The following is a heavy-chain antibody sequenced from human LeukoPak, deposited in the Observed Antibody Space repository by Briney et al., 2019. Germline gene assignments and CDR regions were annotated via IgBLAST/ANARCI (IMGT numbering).Heavy chain of an antibody. CDR1: GYSFTSHW. D-gene: IGHD2-2*01. V-gene: IGHV5-51*01. Sequence: GESLKISCKGSGYSFTSHWIGWVRQIPGKGLEWMGIIYPGDSDTRYSQSFQGQVTISADKSISTAYLQWSSLKASDTAMYYCARHTRSSPFDYWGQGTLVTVSS. J-gene: IGHJ4*02. CDR2: IYPGDSDT. CDR3: ARHTRSSPFDY.